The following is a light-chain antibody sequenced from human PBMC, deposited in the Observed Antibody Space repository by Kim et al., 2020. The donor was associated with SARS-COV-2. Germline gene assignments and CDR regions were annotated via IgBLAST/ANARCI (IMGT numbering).Light chain of an antibody. V-gene: IGKV3-20*01. CDR1: QSVRNGY. CDR2: DAS. J-gene: IGKJ5*01. Sequence: SPGARATLSCRASQSVRNGYLAWYQQKPGQAPRLLIYDASSRATGIPDRFSGSGSGTDFTLTISRLEPEDFAVYYCQQYTGSPITFGQGTRLEIK. CDR3: QQYTGSPIT.